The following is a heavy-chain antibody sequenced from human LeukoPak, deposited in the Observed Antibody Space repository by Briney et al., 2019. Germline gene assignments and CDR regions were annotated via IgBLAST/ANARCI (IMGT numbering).Heavy chain of an antibody. V-gene: IGHV4-39*07. J-gene: IGHJ4*02. D-gene: IGHD5-18*01. CDR1: GGSISSSSYY. CDR3: AGGYSYGSHTFDY. CDR2: IYYSGST. Sequence: SETLSLTCTVSGGSISSSSYYWGWIRQPPGKGLEWIGSIYYSGSTYYNPSLKSRVTISVDTSKNQFSLKLSPVTAADTAVYYCAGGYSYGSHTFDYWGQGTLVTVSS.